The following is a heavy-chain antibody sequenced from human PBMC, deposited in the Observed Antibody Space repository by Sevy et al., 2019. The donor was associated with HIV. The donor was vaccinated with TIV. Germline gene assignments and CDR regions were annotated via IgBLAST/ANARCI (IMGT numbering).Heavy chain of an antibody. CDR2: IWYDGRTK. J-gene: IGHJ5*01. CDR3: ARDSARVIVPTAGFDS. V-gene: IGHV3-33*01. Sequence: GGSLRLSCSASGFTFRSFSMHWVRQAPGKGLEWVAAIWYDGRTKQYADSVKGRFTIPRDNPKNMLNLEMNSLRAEDTALYFCARDSARVIVPTAGFDSWGQGTVVTVSS. D-gene: IGHD1-1*01. CDR1: GFTFRSFS.